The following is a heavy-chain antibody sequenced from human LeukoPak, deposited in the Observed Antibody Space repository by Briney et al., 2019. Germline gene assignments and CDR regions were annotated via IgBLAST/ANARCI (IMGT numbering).Heavy chain of an antibody. J-gene: IGHJ4*02. Sequence: GGSLRLSCAASGFTFSSYAMGWVRQAAGKGLEWVSGISGSGNGTYYAGSVKGRFTISRDNSKNTLYLQVNSLRAEDTAVYYCAKAGTVGVYSRFDYWGQGTLVTVSS. D-gene: IGHD2-8*02. CDR3: AKAGTVGVYSRFDY. V-gene: IGHV3-23*01. CDR2: ISGSGNGT. CDR1: GFTFSSYA.